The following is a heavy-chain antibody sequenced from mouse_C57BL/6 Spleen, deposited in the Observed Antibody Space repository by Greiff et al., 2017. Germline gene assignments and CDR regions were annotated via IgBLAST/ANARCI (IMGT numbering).Heavy chain of an antibody. V-gene: IGHV1-55*01. J-gene: IGHJ2*01. CDR2: IYPGSGST. Sequence: VQLQQPGAELVKPGASVKMSCKASGYTFTSYWITWVKQRPGQGLEWIGDIYPGSGSTNYNEKFKSKATLTVDTSSSTAYMQLSSLTSEDAAVYYCTRKKYTTGDDWGQGTTLTVSS. D-gene: IGHD1-1*01. CDR3: TRKKYTTGDD. CDR1: GYTFTSYW.